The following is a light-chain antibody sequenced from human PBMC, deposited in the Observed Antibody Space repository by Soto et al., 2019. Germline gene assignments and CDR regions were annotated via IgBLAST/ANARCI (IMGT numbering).Light chain of an antibody. Sequence: QSALTQPPSASGSPGQSVTISCTGTSRDVGHYNYVSWYQHHPGKAPKLMIFEVTKRPSGVPDRFSGSKSGNTASLTVSGLQAEDEADYYCSSYADSNIFVFGTGTKVTVL. CDR2: EVT. CDR3: SSYADSNIFV. V-gene: IGLV2-8*01. J-gene: IGLJ1*01. CDR1: SRDVGHYNY.